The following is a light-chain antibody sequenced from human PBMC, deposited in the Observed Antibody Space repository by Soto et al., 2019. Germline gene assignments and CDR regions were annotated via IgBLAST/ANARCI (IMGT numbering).Light chain of an antibody. CDR2: SGY. Sequence: FVVTQSPDTLSLSPGETATLSCRASQSVSSSVAWYQHKPGQSPRLVVYSGYKRSPGVPARFSGSGSGTDFTLTISSLESDDFALYYCQQRYSWLRVFGPGTKVDIK. CDR3: QQRYSWLRV. J-gene: IGKJ1*01. CDR1: QSVSSS. V-gene: IGKV3-11*01.